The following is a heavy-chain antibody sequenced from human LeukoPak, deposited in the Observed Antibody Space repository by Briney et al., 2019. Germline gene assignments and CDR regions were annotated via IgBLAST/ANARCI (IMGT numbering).Heavy chain of an antibody. CDR3: ARERWLHAYPRVYFDY. D-gene: IGHD5-12*01. CDR1: GGSFSGYY. J-gene: IGHJ4*02. V-gene: IGHV4-34*01. CDR2: INHSGST. Sequence: SETLSLTCAVYGGSFSGYYWSWIRQPPGKGLEWIREINHSGSTNYNPSLKSRVTISVDTSKNQFSLKLSSVTAADTAVYYCARERWLHAYPRVYFDYWGQGTLVTVSS.